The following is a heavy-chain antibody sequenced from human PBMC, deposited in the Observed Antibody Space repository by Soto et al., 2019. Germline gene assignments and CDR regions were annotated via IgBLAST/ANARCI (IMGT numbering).Heavy chain of an antibody. D-gene: IGHD3-9*01. CDR2: IFYSGSI. Sequence: PSDTLALNCTVSGGSIDSYSRTWIRQPPGKGLEWMGYIFYSGSIKYNPSLKSRVSISVDTSKNLCSLGLSSVIAADTAVYYRARDEGRYDLGMDVWGQGTAVTVSS. CDR1: GGSIDSYS. J-gene: IGHJ6*02. V-gene: IGHV4-59*01. CDR3: ARDEGRYDLGMDV.